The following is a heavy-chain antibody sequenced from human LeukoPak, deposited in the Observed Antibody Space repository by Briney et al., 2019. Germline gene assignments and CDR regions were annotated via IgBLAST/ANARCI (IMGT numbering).Heavy chain of an antibody. V-gene: IGHV3-30*02. D-gene: IGHD6-19*01. J-gene: IGHJ4*02. CDR1: GFTLSDYC. CDR3: AKDRLVPGSVLDY. Sequence: SLRLSCPAYGFTLSDYCMQWVRPAQGKGLEWEAFIRYDGSDKYYADSVSGRFTISRDNSKNTLYLQMNSLRVEYTAVYYCAKDRLVPGSVLDYWGQGTLVTVSS. CDR2: IRYDGSDK.